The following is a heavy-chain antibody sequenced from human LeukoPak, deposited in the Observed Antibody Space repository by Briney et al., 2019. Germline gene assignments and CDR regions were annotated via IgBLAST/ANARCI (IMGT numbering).Heavy chain of an antibody. Sequence: PSETLSLTCTVSGASINNNFWTWIRQPPGKGLEWIGYIYSSGSANYNPSLKSRVIISGDTSKNQISLKLTSVTAADTAVYYCAREGGFYRPLDYSGQGTLVTVSS. CDR2: IYSSGSA. V-gene: IGHV4-59*12. D-gene: IGHD3-3*01. CDR1: GASINNNF. J-gene: IGHJ4*02. CDR3: AREGGFYRPLDY.